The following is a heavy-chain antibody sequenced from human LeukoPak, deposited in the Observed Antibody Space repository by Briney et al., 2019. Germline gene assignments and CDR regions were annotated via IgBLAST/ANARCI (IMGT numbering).Heavy chain of an antibody. CDR2: IYTSGST. CDR3: ARGRRDDDY. D-gene: IGHD5-24*01. CDR1: GGSTSSGSYY. V-gene: IGHV4-61*02. Sequence: PSETLSLTCTVSGGSTSSGSYYWSWIRQPAGKGLEWIGRIYTSGSTNYNPSLKSRVTISVDTSKNQFSLKLSSVTAADTAVYYCARGRRDDDYWGQGTLVTVSS. J-gene: IGHJ4*02.